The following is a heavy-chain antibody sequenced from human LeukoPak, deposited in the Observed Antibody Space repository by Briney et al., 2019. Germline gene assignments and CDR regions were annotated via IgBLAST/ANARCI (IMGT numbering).Heavy chain of an antibody. J-gene: IGHJ4*02. Sequence: GRSLRLSCAASGFTFSSYSMNWVRQAPGKGLEWVSSISSSSSYIYYADSVKGRFTISRDNAKNSLYLQMNSLRAEDTAVYYCARGGITMIVVVTGDYWGQGTLVTVSS. D-gene: IGHD3-22*01. CDR1: GFTFSSYS. V-gene: IGHV3-21*01. CDR3: ARGGITMIVVVTGDY. CDR2: ISSSSSYI.